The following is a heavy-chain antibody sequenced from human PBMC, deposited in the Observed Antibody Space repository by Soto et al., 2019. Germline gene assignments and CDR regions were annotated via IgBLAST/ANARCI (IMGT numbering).Heavy chain of an antibody. V-gene: IGHV3-7*01. D-gene: IGHD3-9*01. J-gene: IGHJ5*02. CDR3: VGVSLTGS. Sequence: EVHLVDSGGGLVQPGGSLRLSCVASGFPLSSYWMSWVRQAPGKGLEWVANIKEDGSDKYYVDSVKGRFTISRDNAKNSLYLQMNSLRVEDTAVYYCVGVSLTGSWGQGTLVAVSS. CDR2: IKEDGSDK. CDR1: GFPLSSYW.